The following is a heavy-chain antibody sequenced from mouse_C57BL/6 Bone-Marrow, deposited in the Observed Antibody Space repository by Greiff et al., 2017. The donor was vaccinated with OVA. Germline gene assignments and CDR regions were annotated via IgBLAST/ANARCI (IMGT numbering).Heavy chain of an antibody. J-gene: IGHJ1*03. D-gene: IGHD1-1*01. Sequence: QVQLQQSGAELVRPGTSVKMSCKASGYTFTNYWIGWAKQRPGHGLEWIGDIYPGGGYTNYNEKFKGKATLTADKSSSTAYMQLSSLTSEDSAVYYCARGYYGIYWYFDVWGTGTTVTVSS. CDR3: ARGYYGIYWYFDV. CDR1: GYTFTNYW. V-gene: IGHV1-63*01. CDR2: IYPGGGYT.